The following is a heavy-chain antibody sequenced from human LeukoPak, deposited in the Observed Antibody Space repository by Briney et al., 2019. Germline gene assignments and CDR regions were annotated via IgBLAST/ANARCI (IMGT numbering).Heavy chain of an antibody. D-gene: IGHD2-2*01. CDR3: ARHMRGALFIVVVPAATGAFDI. V-gene: IGHV4-39*01. CDR2: IYYSGST. J-gene: IGHJ3*02. CDR1: GGSISSSSYY. Sequence: SETLSLTCTVSGGSISSSSYYWGWIRQPPGKGLEWIGSIYYSGSTYYNPSLKSRVTISVDTSKNQFSLKLSSVTAAGTAVYYCARHMRGALFIVVVPAATGAFDIWGQGTMVTVSS.